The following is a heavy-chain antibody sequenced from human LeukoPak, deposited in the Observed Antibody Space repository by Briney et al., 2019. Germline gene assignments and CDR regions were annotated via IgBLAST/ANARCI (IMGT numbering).Heavy chain of an antibody. CDR1: DGSISSYY. CDR2: IYYSGST. J-gene: IGHJ3*02. D-gene: IGHD3-22*01. Sequence: PSETLSLTCTVSDGSISSYYWSRIRQPPGKGLEWIGYIYYSGSTYYNPSLKSRVTISVDTSKNQFSLKLSSVTAADTAVYFCASYYFDTSGYYAFDIWGQGTMVTVSS. V-gene: IGHV4-59*06. CDR3: ASYYFDTSGYYAFDI.